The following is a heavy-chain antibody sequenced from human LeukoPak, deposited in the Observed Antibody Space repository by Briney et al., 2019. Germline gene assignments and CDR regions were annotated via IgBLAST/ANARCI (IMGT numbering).Heavy chain of an antibody. J-gene: IGHJ4*02. CDR2: ISGSAHKI. CDR3: AGRITGYSSGYVF. CDR1: GLTSSNAW. V-gene: IGHV3-23*01. D-gene: IGHD5-18*01. Sequence: GGSLRLSCAASGLTSSNAWMSWVRQAPGKGLDWVSVISGSAHKIRYADSVRGRFTISRDNSENTVYLQMNNLRGEDTAIYYCAGRITGYSSGYVFWGQGTLVTVSS.